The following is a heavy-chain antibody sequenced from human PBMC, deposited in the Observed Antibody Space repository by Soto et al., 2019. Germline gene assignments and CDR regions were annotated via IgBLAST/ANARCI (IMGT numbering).Heavy chain of an antibody. CDR2: IYYSGST. CDR1: GGSISSYY. V-gene: IGHV4-59*08. Sequence: PSETLSLTCTVSGGSISSYYWSWIRQPPGKGLEWIGYIYYSGSTNYNPSLKSRVTISVDTSKNQFSLKLSSVTAADTAVYYCARHAHYDFWSGYYIDYWGQGTLVTVSS. CDR3: ARHAHYDFWSGYYIDY. J-gene: IGHJ4*02. D-gene: IGHD3-3*01.